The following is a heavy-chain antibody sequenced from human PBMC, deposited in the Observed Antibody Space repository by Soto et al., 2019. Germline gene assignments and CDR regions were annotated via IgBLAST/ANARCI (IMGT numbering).Heavy chain of an antibody. CDR3: AREWKYSSGWYGWFDP. CDR1: GGTFSSYA. CDR2: ISAYNGNT. V-gene: IGHV1-18*01. J-gene: IGHJ5*02. D-gene: IGHD6-19*01. Sequence: APVKVYCKTSGGTFSSYAISWVRQDTRQGLEWMGWISAYNGNTNYAQKLQGRVTMTTDTSASTAYMELRSLRSDDTAVYYCAREWKYSSGWYGWFDPWGQGTLVTVSS.